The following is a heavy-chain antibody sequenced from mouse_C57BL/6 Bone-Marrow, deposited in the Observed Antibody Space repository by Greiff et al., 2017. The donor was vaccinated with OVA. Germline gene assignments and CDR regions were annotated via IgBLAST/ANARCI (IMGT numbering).Heavy chain of an antibody. CDR1: GYTFTDYT. J-gene: IGHJ3*01. Sequence: QVQLQQSDAELVKPGASVKISCKVSGYTFTDYTIHWMKQRPEQGLEWIGYIYPRDGSTKYNEKFKGKATLTADKSSSTAYMQLNSLTSEDSAVYVCAGILLRFLGGFAYWGQGTLVTVSA. D-gene: IGHD1-1*01. V-gene: IGHV1-78*01. CDR3: AGILLRFLGGFAY. CDR2: IYPRDGST.